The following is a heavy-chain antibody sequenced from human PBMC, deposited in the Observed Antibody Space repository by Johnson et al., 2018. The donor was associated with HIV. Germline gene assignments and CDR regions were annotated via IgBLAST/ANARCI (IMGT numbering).Heavy chain of an antibody. J-gene: IGHJ3*02. CDR3: AKPNSGYALGLGAFDI. CDR2: ISYDGGSK. D-gene: IGHD5-12*01. CDR1: GFTFSSYA. Sequence: QVQLVESGGGVVQPGRSLRLSCAASGFTFSSYAMHWVRQAPGKGLEWVAVISYDGGSKYYADSVKGRFTISRDNSKNTLYLQMNSLRAEDTAVYYCAKPNSGYALGLGAFDIWGQGTVVTVSS. V-gene: IGHV3-30-3*02.